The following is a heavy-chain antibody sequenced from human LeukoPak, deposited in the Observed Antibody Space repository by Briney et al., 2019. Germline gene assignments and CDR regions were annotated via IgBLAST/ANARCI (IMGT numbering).Heavy chain of an antibody. V-gene: IGHV4-4*02. J-gene: IGHJ3*02. CDR3: AYYSGHDSDAFDI. D-gene: IGHD5-12*01. CDR2: VFHSGST. CDR1: GGSISSNKW. Sequence: PSETLSLTCAVSGGSISSNKWWTWIRQPPGKGLEYIGEVFHSGSTVYDPSLKSRVTISVDKSKNQFSLDLSSVTAADTAVYYCAYYSGHDSDAFDIWGQGTMVTVSS.